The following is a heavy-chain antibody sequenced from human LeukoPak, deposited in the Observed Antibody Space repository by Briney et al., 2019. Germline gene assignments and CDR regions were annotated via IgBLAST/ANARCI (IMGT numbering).Heavy chain of an antibody. V-gene: IGHV4-59*01. CDR3: ARTAKYYYGSETYYFFDY. CDR1: GGSISRYY. CDR2: ISYTGST. J-gene: IGHJ4*02. Sequence: SETLSLTCTVSGGSISRYYWSWIRQPPGKGLEWIGYISYTGSTTYNSSLKSRVTISLDTSQNQFSLKLTSVTPADTAVYYGARTAKYYYGSETYYFFDYWGQGTLVTVSS. D-gene: IGHD3-10*01.